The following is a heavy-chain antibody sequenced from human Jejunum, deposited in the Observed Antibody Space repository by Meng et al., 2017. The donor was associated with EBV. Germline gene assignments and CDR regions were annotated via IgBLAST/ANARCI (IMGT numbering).Heavy chain of an antibody. V-gene: IGHV4-4*02. J-gene: IGHJ4*02. Sequence: QLQVPGPGLLQPSWTLSLTCAVSGASIDSRNWWSWVRQSPERGLEWVGEIYYSGSTNYNPSLKSRVTILVDRSENHFSLHLSSVTAADTAVYYCVRGGDYCLVYWGQGTLVTVPS. CDR2: IYYSGST. CDR1: GASIDSRNW. D-gene: IGHD2-21*02. CDR3: VRGGDYCLVY.